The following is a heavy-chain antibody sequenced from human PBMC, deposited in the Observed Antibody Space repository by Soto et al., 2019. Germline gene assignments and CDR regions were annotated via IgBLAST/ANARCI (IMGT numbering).Heavy chain of an antibody. V-gene: IGHV1-46*01. Sequence: ASVKVSCKASGYTFTSYYMHWVRQAPGQGLEWMGIINPSGGSTSYAQKFQGRVTMTRDTSTSTVYMELSSLRSEDTAVYYCARSNGLVQWLAGGAEYFQHWGQGTLVTVSS. CDR2: INPSGGST. CDR3: ARSNGLVQWLAGGAEYFQH. J-gene: IGHJ1*01. CDR1: GYTFTSYY. D-gene: IGHD6-19*01.